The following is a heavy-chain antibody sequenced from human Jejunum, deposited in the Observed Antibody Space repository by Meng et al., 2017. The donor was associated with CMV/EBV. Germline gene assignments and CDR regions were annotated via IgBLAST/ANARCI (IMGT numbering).Heavy chain of an antibody. CDR1: GYTFTGYV. CDR3: ARGGGYFDWLFLDF. Sequence: SGYTFTGYVMHWVRQAPGQGLEWMGRINPKSGGTNYAQKFQGRVTMTRDTSISTAYMELSGLRSDDTAMYHCARGGGYFDWLFLDFWGQGTLVTVSS. CDR2: INPKSGGT. D-gene: IGHD3-9*01. V-gene: IGHV1-2*06. J-gene: IGHJ4*02.